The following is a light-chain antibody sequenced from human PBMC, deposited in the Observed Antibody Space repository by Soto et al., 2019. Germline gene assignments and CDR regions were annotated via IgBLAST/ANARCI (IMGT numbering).Light chain of an antibody. CDR3: QQHNSYPLT. V-gene: IGKV1-9*01. J-gene: IGKJ4*01. CDR2: VTS. CDR1: QGVSSY. Sequence: IQLTQSPSSLSASVGDRVTITCRASQGVSSYLAWYQKKPGKAPNLLIYVTSTLQSGVPSRFSGSGSGTDFTLTISSLQPEDFATYYCQQHNSYPLTFGGGTKVEIK.